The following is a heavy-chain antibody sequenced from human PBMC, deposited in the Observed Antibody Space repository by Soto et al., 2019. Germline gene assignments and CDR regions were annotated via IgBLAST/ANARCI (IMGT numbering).Heavy chain of an antibody. V-gene: IGHV4-30-4*01. CDR2: ILYSGTT. D-gene: IGHD2-8*01. CDR1: GGSISSCDYY. J-gene: IGHJ4*02. Sequence: QVQLQESGPGLVKPSQTLSLTCTVSGGSISSCDYYWSWIRQPPGKGLEWIGYILYSGTTNYNPSLESRLTIAVDTSKNQFSLKLTSVTAAYTAVYYCARNGALDYWGRGTLVTVSS. CDR3: ARNGALDY.